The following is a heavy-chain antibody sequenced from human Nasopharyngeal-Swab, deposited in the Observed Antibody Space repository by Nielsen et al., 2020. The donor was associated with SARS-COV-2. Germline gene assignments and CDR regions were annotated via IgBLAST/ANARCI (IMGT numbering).Heavy chain of an antibody. Sequence: SVKVSCKVSGYTLTELSMHWVRQAPGQGLEWMGRIIPILGIANYAQKFQGRVTITADKSTSTAYMELSSLRSEDTAVYYCAKAYGSGRGAPFDYWGQGTLVTVSS. J-gene: IGHJ4*02. D-gene: IGHD3-10*01. CDR3: AKAYGSGRGAPFDY. CDR2: IIPILGIA. V-gene: IGHV1-69*04. CDR1: GYTLTELS.